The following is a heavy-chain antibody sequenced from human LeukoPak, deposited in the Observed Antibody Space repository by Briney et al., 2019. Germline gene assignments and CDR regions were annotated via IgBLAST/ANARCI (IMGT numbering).Heavy chain of an antibody. CDR1: GYMFDTFG. Sequence: ASVKVSCKASGYMFDTFGISWVRQAPGQGLERMGWISGYNARTNYAQKVKGRVTMTTDTSTSTVYMELRNLRSDDTAKYYCARDYYESSGSTFDTFDIWGQGTMVIVSS. V-gene: IGHV1-18*01. CDR3: ARDYYESSGSTFDTFDI. CDR2: ISGYNART. J-gene: IGHJ3*02. D-gene: IGHD3-22*01.